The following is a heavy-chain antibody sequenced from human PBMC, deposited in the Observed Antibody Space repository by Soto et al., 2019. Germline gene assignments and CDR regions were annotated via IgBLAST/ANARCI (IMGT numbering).Heavy chain of an antibody. Sequence: RLSCAASGFTLRNYEMNWVRQAPGKGLEWISKISGSNNNIYYADSVRGRFTISRDNAKNSLYLQMNGLRAEDTAIYYCASERLCGADCYFFDNWGQGTQVTVSS. D-gene: IGHD2-21*02. CDR2: ISGSNNNI. J-gene: IGHJ4*02. V-gene: IGHV3-48*03. CDR3: ASERLCGADCYFFDN. CDR1: GFTLRNYE.